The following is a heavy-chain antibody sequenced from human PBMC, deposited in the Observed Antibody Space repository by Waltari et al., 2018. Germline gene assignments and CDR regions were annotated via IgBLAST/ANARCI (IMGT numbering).Heavy chain of an antibody. V-gene: IGHV4-4*07. J-gene: IGHJ4*02. CDR2: IHTSGTT. CDR3: ATGFWLFGSNYFDD. D-gene: IGHD3-9*01. CDR1: GGSIINYH. Sequence: QVQLQESGPGLVKPSETLSLTCTVPGGSIINYHWNWIRQPAGKGLVWIGRIHTSGTTNYNPSLKSRVTMSVDTSKNQFSLKLSSVTAADTAVYYCATGFWLFGSNYFDDWGRGTLVSVSS.